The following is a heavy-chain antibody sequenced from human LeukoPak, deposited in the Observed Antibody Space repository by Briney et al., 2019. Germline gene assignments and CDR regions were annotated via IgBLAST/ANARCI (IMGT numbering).Heavy chain of an antibody. CDR3: ARRGFCSGGSCFSAHFDF. J-gene: IGHJ4*02. CDR1: GYTFTHYW. Sequence: GESLQISCQGSGYTFTHYWIAWVRQMPGKGLEWMGIVYSGDSDTRYSPSFQGQVTISADKSINTAYLQWSSLKASDTAMYYCARRGFCSGGSCFSAHFDFWGQGTLLTVS. CDR2: VYSGDSDT. D-gene: IGHD2-15*01. V-gene: IGHV5-51*01.